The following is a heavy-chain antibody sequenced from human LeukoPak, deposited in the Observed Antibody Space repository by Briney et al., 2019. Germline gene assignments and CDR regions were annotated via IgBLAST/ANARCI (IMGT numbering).Heavy chain of an antibody. CDR1: GFTFDDYG. CDR2: ISESGDYT. Sequence: TGGSLRLSCEVSGFTFDDYGMSWVRQGPGMGLEWVPVISESGDYTVYTDPVKGRFTISRDSAKNSLYLQMNSLRSEDTAFYYCARDRSSIFHYWRRGTLVTVSS. J-gene: IGHJ4*02. D-gene: IGHD3-3*01. CDR3: ARDRSSIFHY. V-gene: IGHV3-20*04.